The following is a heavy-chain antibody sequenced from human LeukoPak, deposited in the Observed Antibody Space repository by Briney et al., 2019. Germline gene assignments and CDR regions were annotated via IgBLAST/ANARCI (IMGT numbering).Heavy chain of an antibody. D-gene: IGHD6-13*01. CDR1: GFTFSSYG. J-gene: IGHJ6*02. CDR3: AKEGAGYSSSWSLYYYYGMDV. CDR2: ISGSGGST. Sequence: GRSLRLSCAASGFTFSSYGMHWVRQAPGKGLEWVSAISGSGGSTYYADSVKGRFTISRDNSKNTLYLQMNSLRAEDTAVYYCAKEGAGYSSSWSLYYYYGMDVWGQGTTVTVSS. V-gene: IGHV3-23*01.